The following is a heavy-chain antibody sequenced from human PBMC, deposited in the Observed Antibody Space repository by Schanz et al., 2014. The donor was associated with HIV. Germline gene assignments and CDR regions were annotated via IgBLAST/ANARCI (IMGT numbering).Heavy chain of an antibody. V-gene: IGHV3-23*04. CDR3: AKGSADWQPEY. D-gene: IGHD3-9*01. Sequence: VQLVESGGGLVKPGGSLRLSCAASGFTFNDYYMTWLRQAPGKGLEWVSAITGSSAHTYYADSVKGRFTISRDNSKNTLYLQMNGLRAEDTAIYFCAKGSADWQPEYWGQGTLVTVSS. CDR2: ITGSSAHT. CDR1: GFTFNDYY. J-gene: IGHJ4*02.